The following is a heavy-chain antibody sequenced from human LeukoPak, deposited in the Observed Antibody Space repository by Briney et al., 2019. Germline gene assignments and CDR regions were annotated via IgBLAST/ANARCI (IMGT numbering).Heavy chain of an antibody. CDR3: ARTQGWGTVRTGYYYGMDV. V-gene: IGHV4-59*08. CDR1: GGSINSSY. CDR2: IYYSET. J-gene: IGHJ6*02. D-gene: IGHD4-11*01. Sequence: KPSETLSLTCTVSGGSINSSYWSWIRQPPGKGLEWIGYIYYSETYYNPSLKSRVTISLDTSKNQFSLKLRFVTAADTAVYYCARTQGWGTVRTGYYYGMDVWGQGTTVTVSS.